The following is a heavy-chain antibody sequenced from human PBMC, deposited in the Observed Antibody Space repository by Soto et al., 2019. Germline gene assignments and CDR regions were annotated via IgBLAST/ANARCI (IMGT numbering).Heavy chain of an antibody. Sequence: SETLSLTCTVSGGSISSYYWSWIQQPPEKGLEWIGYIYYSGSTNYNPSLKSRVTISVDTSKNQFSLKLSSVTAADTAVYYCARVGVLYYYGMDVWGQGTTVTV. CDR3: ARVGVLYYYGMDV. V-gene: IGHV4-59*01. CDR1: GGSISSYY. J-gene: IGHJ6*02. D-gene: IGHD3-16*01. CDR2: IYYSGST.